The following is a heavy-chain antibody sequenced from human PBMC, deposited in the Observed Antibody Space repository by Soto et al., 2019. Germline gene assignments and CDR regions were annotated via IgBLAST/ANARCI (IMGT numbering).Heavy chain of an antibody. Sequence: GSGPTLVNPTHTLTLTCTFSGFSLSTSGMCVSWIRQPPGKALDWLALIDWDDDKYYSTSLKTRLTISKDTSKNQVVLTMTNMDPLKTPTYYCARTRGGGASNYYYYGMDVCGQGTTVAVCS. CDR1: GFSLSTSGMC. CDR3: ARTRGGGASNYYYYGMDV. CDR2: IDWDDDK. J-gene: IGHJ6*02. D-gene: IGHD1-26*01. V-gene: IGHV2-70*01.